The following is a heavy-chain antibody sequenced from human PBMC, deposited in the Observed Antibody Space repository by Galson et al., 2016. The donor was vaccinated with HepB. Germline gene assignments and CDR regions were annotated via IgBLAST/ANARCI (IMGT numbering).Heavy chain of an antibody. V-gene: IGHV4-39*01. D-gene: IGHD4-17*01. J-gene: IGHJ2*01. CDR1: GGSISSSPYH. CDR3: ARLTDYGDPPYWYIDI. Sequence: ETLSLTCTVSGGSISSSPYHWGWIRQPPGKGLEWFGNIDYSGNTYYSTSLRTRVTISVDTSRNQFSLRLSSVTATDTAIYYCARLTDYGDPPYWYIDIWGRGTLVTVSS. CDR2: IDYSGNT.